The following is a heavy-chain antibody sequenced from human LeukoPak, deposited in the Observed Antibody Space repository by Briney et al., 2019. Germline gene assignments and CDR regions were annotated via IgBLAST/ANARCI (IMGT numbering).Heavy chain of an antibody. D-gene: IGHD2-2*01. V-gene: IGHV3-30*18. CDR2: ILYDGSNK. J-gene: IGHJ4*02. CDR3: AKDPRYCSSTSCYLPGGY. CDR1: GFTFSSYG. Sequence: GGSLRLSCAASGFTFSSYGMHWVRQAPGKGLEWVAVILYDGSNKYYADSVKGRFTISRDNSKNTLYLQMNSLRAEDTAVYYCAKDPRYCSSTSCYLPGGYWGQGTLVTVSS.